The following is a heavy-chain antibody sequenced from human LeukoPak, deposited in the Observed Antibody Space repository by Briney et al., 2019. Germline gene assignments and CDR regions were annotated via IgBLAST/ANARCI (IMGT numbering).Heavy chain of an antibody. CDR2: IYYSGST. Sequence: SETLSLICTVSGGSISSGDYYWSWIRQPPGKGLEWIGYIYYSGSTYYNPSLKSRVTISVDTSKNQFSLKLSSVTAADTAVYYCARGGLRQRTTYFDYWGQGTLVTVSS. D-gene: IGHD5-12*01. CDR1: GGSISSGDYY. J-gene: IGHJ4*02. V-gene: IGHV4-30-4*01. CDR3: ARGGLRQRTTYFDY.